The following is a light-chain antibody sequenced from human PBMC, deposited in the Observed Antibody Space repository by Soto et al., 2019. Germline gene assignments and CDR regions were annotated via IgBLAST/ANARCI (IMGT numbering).Light chain of an antibody. CDR2: GAS. J-gene: IGKJ3*01. V-gene: IGKV3-20*01. Sequence: EIGVTRAPGTLSLSPGERATLSGSARQSGSSSSLAWYQQNPGQAPRLLIYGASSRATGIPNRFSGIGSGRDFTLNISRLEPEEFAVYDCQQYGSSPLFTFGPGTPVDIK. CDR1: QSGSSSS. CDR3: QQYGSSPLFT.